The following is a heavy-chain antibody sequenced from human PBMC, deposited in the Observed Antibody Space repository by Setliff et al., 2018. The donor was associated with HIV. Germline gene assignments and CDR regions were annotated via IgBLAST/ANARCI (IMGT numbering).Heavy chain of an antibody. V-gene: IGHV2-5*01. CDR2: IYWNDDR. Sequence: SGPTLVNPTQTLTLTRSFSGFSLSSYGVGVGWIRQPPGKALEWLAVIYWNDDRRYSPSLKTRLTITKDTSKNQVVLTLANLDPVDTATYFCAHSPDTWYFGEYFRHWGQGTLVTVST. CDR3: AHSPDTWYFGEYFRH. J-gene: IGHJ1*01. D-gene: IGHD3-9*01. CDR1: GFSLSSYGVG.